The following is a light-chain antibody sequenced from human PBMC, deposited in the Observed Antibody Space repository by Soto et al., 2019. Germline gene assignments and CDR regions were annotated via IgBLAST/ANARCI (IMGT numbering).Light chain of an antibody. CDR3: QQYNNWPIT. CDR1: QTISSN. V-gene: IGKV3-15*01. Sequence: DIVMTQSPDSLAVSPGERATLSCRASQTISSNYLAWYQQRPGQAPRLLIYDASTRATGIPARFSGSGSGTEFTLTISSLQSEDFAVYYCQQYNNWPITFGQGTRLE. CDR2: DAS. J-gene: IGKJ5*01.